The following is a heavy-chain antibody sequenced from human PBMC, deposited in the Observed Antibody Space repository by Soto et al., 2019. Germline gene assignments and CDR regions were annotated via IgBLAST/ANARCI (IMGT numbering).Heavy chain of an antibody. CDR1: GFSLTTGRMG. CDR3: ARLVADSSWYYYGLDV. CDR2: IFSNNER. J-gene: IGHJ6*03. Sequence: QVTLKESGPVLVKATETLTLTCSISGFSLTTGRMGVSWIRRPPGKALEWLAHIFSNNERSYTTSLQPRLSISAANSKRQVVLTMTEVGPVDAATYFCARLVADSSWYYYGLDVWGKGASVTVS. D-gene: IGHD3-10*01. V-gene: IGHV2-26*03.